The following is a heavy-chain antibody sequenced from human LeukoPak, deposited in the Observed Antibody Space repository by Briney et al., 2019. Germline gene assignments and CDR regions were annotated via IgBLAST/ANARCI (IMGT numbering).Heavy chain of an antibody. V-gene: IGHV3-23*01. Sequence: GGSLRLSCAASGFTFSSYAMSWVRQVPGKGLEWVSAISGSGGSTVYADSVKGRFTISRDNSKNTLYVQMKRLRAEDTAVYYCAKELDSPMINNRFDPWGQGSLVTVSS. D-gene: IGHD5-18*01. CDR3: AKELDSPMINNRFDP. CDR2: ISGSGGST. J-gene: IGHJ5*02. CDR1: GFTFSSYA.